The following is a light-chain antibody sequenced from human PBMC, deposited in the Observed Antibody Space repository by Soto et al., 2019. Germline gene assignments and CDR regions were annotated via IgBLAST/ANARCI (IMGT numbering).Light chain of an antibody. CDR1: QSISTY. CDR2: GAS. CDR3: QQTHSTPQT. V-gene: IGKV1-39*01. Sequence: DIQMTQSPSSLSASVGYRVTITCRSSQSISTYLHWYQQKPGKAPKLLIFGASSLQSGVPARFSGSGSGTDFTLTISSLQHEDFASYYCQQTHSTPQTFGGGTKADIK. J-gene: IGKJ4*01.